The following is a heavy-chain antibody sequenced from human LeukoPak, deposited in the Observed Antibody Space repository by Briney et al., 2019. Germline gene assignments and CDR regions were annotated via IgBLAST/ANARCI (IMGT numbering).Heavy chain of an antibody. J-gene: IGHJ5*02. CDR1: GGSINSSGYY. V-gene: IGHV4-39*07. CDR2: IYYSGSN. D-gene: IGHD2-21*02. Sequence: SETLSLTCTVSGGSINSSGYYWTWIRQPPGKGLEWIGTIYYSGSNYYSPSLKSRVTMSVDTSKNQFSLKLSSVTAADTAVYYCARDSGGDPSWFDPWGQGTLVTVSS. CDR3: ARDSGGDPSWFDP.